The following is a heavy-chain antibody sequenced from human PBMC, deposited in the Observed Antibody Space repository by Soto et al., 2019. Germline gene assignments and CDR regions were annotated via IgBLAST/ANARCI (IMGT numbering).Heavy chain of an antibody. Sequence: QVQLQQSGPGLVKPSETLSLTCTVSGGSISTYYWSWIRQPPGKGLEWIGYIYYGGSANYNPSLESRVPISLDRSKKQSSLRLNSVTAADTAVYYCSRGGHCTDGVCSALDYWGQGTGVTVSS. CDR1: GGSISTYY. V-gene: IGHV4-59*08. J-gene: IGHJ4*02. D-gene: IGHD2-8*01. CDR3: SRGGHCTDGVCSALDY. CDR2: IYYGGSA.